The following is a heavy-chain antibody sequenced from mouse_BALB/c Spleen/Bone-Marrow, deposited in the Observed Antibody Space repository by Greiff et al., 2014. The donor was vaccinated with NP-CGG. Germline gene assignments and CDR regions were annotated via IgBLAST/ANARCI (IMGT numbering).Heavy chain of an antibody. Sequence: EVKVEESGGGLVKPGGSLKLSCAASGFAFSSYDMSWVRQTPEKRLEWVAYISHGGGTTYYSDTVKGRFTISRDNAKNTLYLQMSSLKSEDTAIYCCTRHGGYYPYYYAMDYWGQGTSVTVSS. D-gene: IGHD2-3*01. CDR1: GFAFSSYD. J-gene: IGHJ4*01. V-gene: IGHV5-12-1*01. CDR3: TRHGGYYPYYYAMDY. CDR2: ISHGGGTT.